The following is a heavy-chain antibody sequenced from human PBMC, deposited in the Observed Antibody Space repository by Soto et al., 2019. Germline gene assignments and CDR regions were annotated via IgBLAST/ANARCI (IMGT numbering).Heavy chain of an antibody. Sequence: QLQLQESGPGLVKPSETLSLTCTVSGDSITNAAYYWGWIRQPPGKGLECIGIIYYSGNTYYSPSLTSRFTMSVDTSKTQFSLKLSSVSAADTSMYYCARVYGSGSYYFDYWGQGTLVTVSS. V-gene: IGHV4-39*01. J-gene: IGHJ4*02. CDR1: GDSITNAAYY. D-gene: IGHD3-10*01. CDR2: IYYSGNT. CDR3: ARVYGSGSYYFDY.